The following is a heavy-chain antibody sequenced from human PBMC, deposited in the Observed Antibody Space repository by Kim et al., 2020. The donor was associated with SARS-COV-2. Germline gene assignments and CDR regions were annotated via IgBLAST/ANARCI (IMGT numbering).Heavy chain of an antibody. D-gene: IGHD2-2*01. V-gene: IGHV4-59*01. Sequence: SETLSLTCAVSGGSLNPYYWSWIRQSPGKGLEWIGYISDTGATTYNPSLKSRITMSIDTSRNQFSLKMNSVTAADTAIYYCARESRNFFDPWGQGTLVTVSS. CDR1: GGSLNPYY. CDR2: ISDTGAT. CDR3: ARESRNFFDP. J-gene: IGHJ5*02.